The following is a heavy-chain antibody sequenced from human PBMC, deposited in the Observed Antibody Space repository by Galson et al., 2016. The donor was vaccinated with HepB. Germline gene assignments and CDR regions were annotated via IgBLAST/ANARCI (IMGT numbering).Heavy chain of an antibody. CDR2: ISYSGST. V-gene: IGHV4-31*03. J-gene: IGHJ4*02. CDR3: ARVGRLDFWSGYYVPPFDY. CDR1: DVSISSGDYY. D-gene: IGHD3-3*01. Sequence: TLSLTCSVSDVSISSGDYYWPWIRQHPGQGLEWIGFISYSGSTYYNPSLRSRVTMSVDTSKDQFSLKLTSVTATDTAVYSCARVGRLDFWSGYYVPPFDYWGRGTLVTVSS.